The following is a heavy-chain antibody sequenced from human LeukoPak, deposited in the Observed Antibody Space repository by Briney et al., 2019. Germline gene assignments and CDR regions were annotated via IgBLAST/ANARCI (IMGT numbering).Heavy chain of an antibody. V-gene: IGHV3-7*01. CDR3: ARTRFDILTGYYFDY. Sequence: PGGSLRLSCAASGFTFSSYWMSWVRQAPGKGLEWAANIKQDGSEKYYVDSVKGRFTISRDNAKNSLYLQMNSLRAEDTAVYYCARTRFDILTGYYFDYWGQGTLVTVSS. CDR1: GFTFSSYW. D-gene: IGHD3-9*01. CDR2: IKQDGSEK. J-gene: IGHJ4*02.